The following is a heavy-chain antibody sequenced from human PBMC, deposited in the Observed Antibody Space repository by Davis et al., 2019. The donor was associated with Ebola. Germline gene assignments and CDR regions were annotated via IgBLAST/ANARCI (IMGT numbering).Heavy chain of an antibody. CDR1: GFTFSSYG. J-gene: IGHJ3*02. D-gene: IGHD2/OR15-2a*01. V-gene: IGHV3-33*01. Sequence: GESLKISCAASGFTFSSYGMHWVRQAPGKGLEWVAVIWYDGSNKYYADSVKGRFTISRDNSKNTLYLQMNSLRAEDTAVYYCARVSFLDAFDIWGQGTMVTVSS. CDR3: ARVSFLDAFDI. CDR2: IWYDGSNK.